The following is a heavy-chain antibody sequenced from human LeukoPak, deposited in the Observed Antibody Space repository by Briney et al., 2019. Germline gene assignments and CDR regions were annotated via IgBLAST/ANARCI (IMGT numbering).Heavy chain of an antibody. Sequence: GGSLRLSCAASGFTFSSYAMSWVRQAPGKGLEWVSTISGSGGSTYYADSVKGRFTISRDNSKNTLYLQMNSLRAEDTAVYYCAKRRSGSGSYGAFDIWGQGTMVTVSS. CDR3: AKRRSGSGSYGAFDI. J-gene: IGHJ3*02. V-gene: IGHV3-23*01. CDR2: ISGSGGST. D-gene: IGHD3-10*01. CDR1: GFTFSSYA.